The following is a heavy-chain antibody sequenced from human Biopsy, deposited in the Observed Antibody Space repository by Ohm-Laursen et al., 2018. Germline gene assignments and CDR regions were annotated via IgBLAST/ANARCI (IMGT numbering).Heavy chain of an antibody. CDR2: IYPSGSP. J-gene: IGHJ3*02. D-gene: IGHD1-26*01. V-gene: IGHV4-4*07. CDR1: GDSINNYY. CDR3: ARGTGRYYVYGAFDI. Sequence: LSLTCTVSGDSINNYYWSWLRQPAGKGLAWIGRIYPSGSPNYNLSLESRVTMSVDTSKNQFPLNLRSVTAADTAVYYCARGTGRYYVYGAFDIWGQGTVVTVSS.